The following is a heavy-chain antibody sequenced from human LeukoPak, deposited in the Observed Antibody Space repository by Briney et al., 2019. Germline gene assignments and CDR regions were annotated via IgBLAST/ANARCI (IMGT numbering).Heavy chain of an antibody. CDR1: GFTFSSYA. CDR3: ARDRGCSSTSCRPSDYYGMDV. V-gene: IGHV3-30-3*01. D-gene: IGHD2-2*01. CDR2: ISYDGSNK. J-gene: IGHJ6*02. Sequence: GGSLRLSCAASGFTFSSYAMHWVRQAPGKGLEWVADISYDGSNKYYADSVKGRFTISRDNSKNTLYLQMNSLRAEDTAVYYCARDRGCSSTSCRPSDYYGMDVWGQGTTVTVSS.